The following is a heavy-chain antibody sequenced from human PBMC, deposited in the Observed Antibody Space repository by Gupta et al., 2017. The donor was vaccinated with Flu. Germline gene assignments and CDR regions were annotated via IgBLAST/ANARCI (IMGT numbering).Heavy chain of an antibody. CDR3: ARDIFSGSGSHYPLH. CDR1: RNYG. Sequence: QVDMGESGGGVVQPGGSLRLSCTAARNYGTHWVRQAPGKGLEWVALISYDGRYEYYADSVKGRFTISRDMSKNTLYLQMNSLRAEDTAMYYCARDIFSGSGSHYPLHWGQGTLVAVSS. D-gene: IGHD3-10*01. V-gene: IGHV3-30*03. CDR2: ISYDGRYE. J-gene: IGHJ4*02.